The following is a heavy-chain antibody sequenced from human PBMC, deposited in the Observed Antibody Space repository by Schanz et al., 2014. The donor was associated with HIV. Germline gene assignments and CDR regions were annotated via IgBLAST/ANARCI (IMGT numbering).Heavy chain of an antibody. CDR2: IWYDGSKK. J-gene: IGHJ6*02. CDR1: GFTFSSYG. CDR3: ARGEAITYYYHYYGMDV. V-gene: IGHV3-33*01. D-gene: IGHD1-20*01. Sequence: QVQLVESGGGVVQPGRSLRLSCAASGFTFSSYGMNWVRQAPGKGLEWVAVIWYDGSKKYYADSVKGRFTISRDNSKNTLYLQMNSLRAEDTAVYYCARGEAITYYYHYYGMDVWGQGTTVTVSS.